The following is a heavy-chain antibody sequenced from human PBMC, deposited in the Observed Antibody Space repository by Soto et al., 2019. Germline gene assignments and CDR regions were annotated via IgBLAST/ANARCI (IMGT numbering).Heavy chain of an antibody. J-gene: IGHJ4*02. V-gene: IGHV6-1*01. Sequence: TXSLTRAIYVDSVGRKSAAWNWIRQSPSRGLEWLRRTYFRSKWQYGYAVSVRSRITIKADTSKNQFSLQLKSVTPEDTAVYYCASSDQWLTIRAQGSLCTVSS. CDR3: ASSDQWLTI. D-gene: IGHD6-19*01. CDR2: TYFRSKWQY. CDR1: VDSVGRKSAA.